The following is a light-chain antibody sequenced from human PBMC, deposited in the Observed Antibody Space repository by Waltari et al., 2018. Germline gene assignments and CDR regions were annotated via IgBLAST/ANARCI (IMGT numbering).Light chain of an antibody. CDR2: AAS. V-gene: IGKV1-39*01. CDR3: QQSYRTPPS. CDR1: QGISNF. J-gene: IGKJ4*01. Sequence: DIQMTMSPSSLSACIGDRVIITCQASQGISNFLNWYQQKPGKAAKLLIYAASGLHSGVPSRFSGSGSGTDFSLTISSLQPEDFATYFCQQSYRTPPSFGAGTKVEIK.